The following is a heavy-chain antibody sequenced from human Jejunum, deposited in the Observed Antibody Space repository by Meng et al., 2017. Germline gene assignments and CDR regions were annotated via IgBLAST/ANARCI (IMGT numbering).Heavy chain of an antibody. CDR3: ARDNDWVVWDY. CDR1: GFPFRTYS. Sequence: VASGESGGGLFPPWGSLRLACAASGFPFRTYSMHWVRQAPGKGLVWVSQIKPDGNTISYADSVRGRFTISRDNAKSTLYLVMNSLRAEDAAVYYCARDNDWVVWDYWGRGTLVTVSS. J-gene: IGHJ4*01. V-gene: IGHV3-74*01. CDR2: IKPDGNTI. D-gene: IGHD1-1*01.